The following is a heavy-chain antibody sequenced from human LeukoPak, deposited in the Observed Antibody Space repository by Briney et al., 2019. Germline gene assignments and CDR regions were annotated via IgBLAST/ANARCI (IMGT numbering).Heavy chain of an antibody. CDR1: GFTFSSYW. J-gene: IGHJ6*03. V-gene: IGHV3-7*01. CDR3: ARVRRYRVGATDGNYYYMDV. Sequence: GGSLRLSCAASGFTFSSYWMSWVRQAPGKGLEWVANIKQDGSEKYYVDSVKGRFTISRDNAKNSLYLQMNSLRAEDTAVYYCARVRRYRVGATDGNYYYMDVWGKGTTVTVSS. CDR2: IKQDGSEK. D-gene: IGHD1-26*01.